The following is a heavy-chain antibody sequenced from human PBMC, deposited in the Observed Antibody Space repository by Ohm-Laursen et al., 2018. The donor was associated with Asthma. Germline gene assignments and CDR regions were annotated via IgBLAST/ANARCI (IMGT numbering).Heavy chain of an antibody. D-gene: IGHD4-17*01. CDR3: AKEGPTGYYFDY. V-gene: IGHV3-30*18. Sequence: SLRLSCAASGFTFSSYGMHWVRQAPGKGLEWVAVISYDGSNKYYADSVKGRFTISRDNSKNTLYLQMNSLRAEDTAVYYCAKEGPTGYYFDYWGQGTLVTVSS. CDR1: GFTFSSYG. J-gene: IGHJ4*02. CDR2: ISYDGSNK.